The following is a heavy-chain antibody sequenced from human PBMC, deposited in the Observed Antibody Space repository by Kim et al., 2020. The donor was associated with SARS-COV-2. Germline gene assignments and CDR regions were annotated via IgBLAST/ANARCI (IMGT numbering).Heavy chain of an antibody. Sequence: GGSLRLSCAASGFTFDGFAMHFVRPSPFPCLEWFSCISWNTYRTGYADSVKGRFTISRDNAKNSLYLQMNSLSPDDTALYYCAKDRLRWFGDTQYNGMDVWGPGTTVTVSS. CDR2: ISWNTYRT. CDR1: GFTFDGFA. CDR3: AKDRLRWFGDTQYNGMDV. D-gene: IGHD3-10*01. V-gene: IGHV3-9*01. J-gene: IGHJ6*02.